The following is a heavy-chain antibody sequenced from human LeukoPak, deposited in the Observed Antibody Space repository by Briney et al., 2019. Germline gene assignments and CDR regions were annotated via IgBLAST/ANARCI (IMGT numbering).Heavy chain of an antibody. V-gene: IGHV4-59*01. J-gene: IGHJ6*02. CDR3: ARDLRYYGSGSSPDYYYGMDV. Sequence: SETLSLTCTVSGGSISSYYWSWIRQPPGKGLEWIGYIYYSGSTNYNPSLKSRVTISVDTSKNQFSLKLSSVTAADTAVYYCARDLRYYGSGSSPDYYYGMDVWGQGTTVTVSS. D-gene: IGHD3-10*01. CDR2: IYYSGST. CDR1: GGSISSYY.